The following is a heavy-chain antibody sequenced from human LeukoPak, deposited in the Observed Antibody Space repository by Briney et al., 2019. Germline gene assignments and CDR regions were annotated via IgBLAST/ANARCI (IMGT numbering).Heavy chain of an antibody. CDR1: GFTFSSYW. CDR3: ARDWGTYYYDSSGHSD. Sequence: GGSLRLSCAASGFTFSSYWMSWVRRAPGKGLEWVANIKQDGSEKYYVDSVKGRFTISRGNAKNSLYLQMNSLRAEDTAVYYCARDWGTYYYDSSGHSDWGQGTLVTVSS. CDR2: IKQDGSEK. D-gene: IGHD3-22*01. J-gene: IGHJ1*01. V-gene: IGHV3-7*03.